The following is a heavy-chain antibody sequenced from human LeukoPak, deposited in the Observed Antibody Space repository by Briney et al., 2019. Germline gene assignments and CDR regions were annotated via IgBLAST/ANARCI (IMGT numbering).Heavy chain of an antibody. CDR1: GFTFNRCW. CDR2: INPDGRDT. V-gene: IGHV3-7*03. D-gene: IGHD6-13*01. Sequence: GGSLRLSCVVSGFTFNRCWMNWVRQAPGKGLEWVAHINPDGRDTYYVDSVKGRFTISRDSSKNTLFLQMNSLRVEDTAVYYCARDPPGIAASGTYYWGQGTLVTVSS. CDR3: ARDPPGIAASGTYY. J-gene: IGHJ4*02.